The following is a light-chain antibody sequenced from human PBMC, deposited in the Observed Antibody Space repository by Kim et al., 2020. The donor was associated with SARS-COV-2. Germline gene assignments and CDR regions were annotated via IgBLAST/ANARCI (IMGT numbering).Light chain of an antibody. CDR1: SSDVGGSNY. CDR3: SSYTSSSRV. J-gene: IGLJ3*02. Sequence: QSALTQPASVSGSPGQSITISCTGTSSDVGGSNYVSWYQQHPGKAPKLMIYDVSKRPSGVSNRFSGSKSGNTASLTISGLQAEDEADYYCSSYTSSSRVFGGGTQLTV. CDR2: DVS. V-gene: IGLV2-14*01.